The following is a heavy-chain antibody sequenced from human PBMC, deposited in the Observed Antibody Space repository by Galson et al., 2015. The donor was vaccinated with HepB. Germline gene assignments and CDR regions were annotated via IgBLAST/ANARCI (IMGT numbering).Heavy chain of an antibody. V-gene: IGHV3-30-3*01. CDR3: ARDRVGSLVLKYFDY. CDR1: GFTFSSYA. Sequence: SLRLSCAASGFTFSSYAMHWVRQAPGKGLEWVAVISYDGSNKYYADSVKGRFTISRDNSKNTLYLQMNSLRAEDTAVYYCARDRVGSLVLKYFDYWGQGTLVTVSS. CDR2: ISYDGSNK. J-gene: IGHJ4*02. D-gene: IGHD3-10*01.